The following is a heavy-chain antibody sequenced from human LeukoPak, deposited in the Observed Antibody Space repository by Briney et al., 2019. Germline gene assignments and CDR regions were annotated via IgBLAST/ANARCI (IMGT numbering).Heavy chain of an antibody. CDR1: GFTFDDYG. J-gene: IGHJ5*02. CDR2: INWNGGST. V-gene: IGHV3-20*01. D-gene: IGHD3-22*01. Sequence: GGSLRLSCAASGFTFDDYGMSWVCQAPGKGLEWVSGINWNGGSTGYADSVKGRFTISGDNAKNSLYLQMNSLRAEDTALYHCARVGYDSSGYYYSPWGQGTLVTVSS. CDR3: ARVGYDSSGYYYSP.